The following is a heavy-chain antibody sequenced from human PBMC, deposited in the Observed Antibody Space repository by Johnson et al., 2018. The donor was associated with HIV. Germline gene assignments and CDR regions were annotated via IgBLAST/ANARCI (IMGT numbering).Heavy chain of an antibody. V-gene: IGHV3-64*01. Sequence: VQLVESGGGLVQPGGSLRLSCAASGFTFSSYAMHWVRQAPGKGLEYVSAISSNGGSTYYANSVKGRFTISRDNSKNTLYLQMNSLRAEDTAVYYCAREWELLGSAFDIWGQGTMVTVSS. CDR2: ISSNGGST. D-gene: IGHD1-26*01. CDR3: AREWELLGSAFDI. CDR1: GFTFSSYA. J-gene: IGHJ3*02.